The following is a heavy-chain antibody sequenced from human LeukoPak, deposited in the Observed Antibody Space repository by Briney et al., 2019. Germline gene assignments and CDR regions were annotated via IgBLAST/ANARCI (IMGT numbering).Heavy chain of an antibody. CDR2: IYTRGST. V-gene: IGHV4-61*02. Sequence: SETLSLTCTVSGGSISSGSYYWNWIRQPAGKGLEWIGRIYTRGSTNYNPSLKSRVTISVDTSKSQFSLKLSSVTAADTAVYYCARWFWGSALDVWGKGTTVTISS. CDR3: ARWFWGSALDV. CDR1: GGSISSGSYY. J-gene: IGHJ6*04. D-gene: IGHD3-16*01.